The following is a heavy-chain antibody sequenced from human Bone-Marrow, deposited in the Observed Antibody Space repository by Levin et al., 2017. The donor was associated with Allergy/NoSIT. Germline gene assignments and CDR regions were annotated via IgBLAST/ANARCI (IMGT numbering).Heavy chain of an antibody. D-gene: IGHD6-19*01. CDR1: GFTFSNYG. CDR3: ARDPGAGSEYLQH. V-gene: IGHV3-21*01. J-gene: IGHJ1*01. Sequence: GGSLRLSCEGSGFTFSNYGMNWVRQAPGKGLEWVASISSGSAYIFHADSVKGRFTISRDNPRTSLYLQMNSLRVEDTAVYYCARDPGAGSEYLQHWGQGILVTVSS. CDR2: ISSGSAYI.